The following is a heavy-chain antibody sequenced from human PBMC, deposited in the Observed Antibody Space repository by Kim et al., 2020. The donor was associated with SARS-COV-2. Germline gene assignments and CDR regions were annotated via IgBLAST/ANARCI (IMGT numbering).Heavy chain of an antibody. V-gene: IGHV3-23*01. J-gene: IGHJ4*02. CDR1: GFPFSKYV. Sequence: GGSLRLSCAASGFPFSKYVMTWVRQAPGKGLEWVALITASSDITKYSDPAKGRFTVSRDNSRETLYLQMNSLRAEDSAMYYCAKCPSRTGCYGLRLDYWGQGTLVTVSS. CDR2: ITASSDIT. D-gene: IGHD3-16*01. CDR3: AKCPSRTGCYGLRLDY.